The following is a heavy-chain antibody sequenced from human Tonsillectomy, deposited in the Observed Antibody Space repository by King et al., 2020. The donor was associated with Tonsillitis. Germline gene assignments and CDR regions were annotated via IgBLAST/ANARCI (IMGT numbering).Heavy chain of an antibody. CDR2: IYHSGPT. J-gene: IGHJ4*02. CDR1: GDSLTSGGYF. V-gene: IGHV4-31*03. Sequence: HVQLQESGPGLVRPSQTLSLICSVSGDSLTSGGYFWSWIRQHPDKGLEWIGSIYHSGPTYHTPSLRSRLFISVDTSKNQFSLRLTSLTAADTAVYYCARNRDYGDYVDFWGQGTLVAVSS. D-gene: IGHD4-17*01. CDR3: ARNRDYGDYVDF.